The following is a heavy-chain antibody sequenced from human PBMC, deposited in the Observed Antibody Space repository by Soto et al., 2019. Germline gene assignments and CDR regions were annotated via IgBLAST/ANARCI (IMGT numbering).Heavy chain of an antibody. CDR2: IWYDGSNK. D-gene: IGHD2-2*01. CDR3: AGDREEVVPALLFDC. J-gene: IGHJ4*02. V-gene: IGHV3-33*01. CDR1: GFTFSSYG. Sequence: QVQLVESGGGVVQPGRSLRLSCAASGFTFSSYGMHWVRQAPGKGLEWVAVIWYDGSNKYYADSVKGRFTLSRDNSKNPLYLQMNSMRAEDTGVYYCAGDREEVVPALLFDCWGQGTLVNVSS.